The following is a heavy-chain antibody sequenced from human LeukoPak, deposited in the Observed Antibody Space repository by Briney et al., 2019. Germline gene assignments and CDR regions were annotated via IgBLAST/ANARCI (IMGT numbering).Heavy chain of an antibody. CDR3: ARRWFGEGNFDY. J-gene: IGHJ4*02. D-gene: IGHD3-10*01. V-gene: IGHV4-39*01. Sequence: PSETLSLTCSVSGGSISTSSYYWGWIRQPPGKGLEWIGSIYHSGNTYYNPSLKSRVTISADTSKNQFSLKLNSVTAADTAVYYCARRWFGEGNFDYWGQGTLVTVSS. CDR1: GGSISTSSYY. CDR2: IYHSGNT.